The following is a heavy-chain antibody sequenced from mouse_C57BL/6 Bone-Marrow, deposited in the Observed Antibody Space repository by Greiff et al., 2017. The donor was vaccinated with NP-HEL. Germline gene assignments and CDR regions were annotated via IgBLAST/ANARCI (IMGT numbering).Heavy chain of an antibody. V-gene: IGHV1-50*01. CDR2: IDPSDSYT. D-gene: IGHD1-1*01. CDR1: GYTFTSYW. J-gene: IGHJ3*01. Sequence: VQLQQPGAELVKPGASVKLSCKASGYTFTSYWMQWVKQRPGQGLEWIGEIDPSDSYTNYNQKFKGKATLTVDTSSSTAYMQLSSLTSEDSAVYYCAREGTTKVGRTAYWGQGTLVTVSA. CDR3: AREGTTKVGRTAY.